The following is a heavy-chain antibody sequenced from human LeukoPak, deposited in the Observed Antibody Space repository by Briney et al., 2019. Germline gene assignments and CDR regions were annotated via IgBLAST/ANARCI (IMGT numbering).Heavy chain of an antibody. D-gene: IGHD5-24*01. Sequence: GEFLKISCKGLGYSFSSYWNAWVRQRPGKGLEGMGIIYPGGSETRYDPSFQGQVTISADMSTSTAYLQWSSLRASDTAMYYCARASRDGYNQNFDHWGQGTLVTVSS. CDR1: GYSFSSYW. CDR2: IYPGGSET. J-gene: IGHJ4*02. V-gene: IGHV5-51*01. CDR3: ARASRDGYNQNFDH.